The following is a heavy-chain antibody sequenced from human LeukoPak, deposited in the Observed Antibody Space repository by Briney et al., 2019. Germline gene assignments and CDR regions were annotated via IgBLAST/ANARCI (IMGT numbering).Heavy chain of an antibody. V-gene: IGHV4-4*07. J-gene: IGHJ5*02. CDR3: ARGAYVGYCSGGSCHRWFDP. CDR1: GGSISSYY. D-gene: IGHD2-15*01. Sequence: SETLSLTCTVSGGSISSYYWSWIRQPAGKGLEWIGRIYTSGSTNYNPSLKSRVTMSVDTSKNQFSLKLSSVTAADTAVYYCARGAYVGYCSGGSCHRWFDPWGQGTLVTVSS. CDR2: IYTSGST.